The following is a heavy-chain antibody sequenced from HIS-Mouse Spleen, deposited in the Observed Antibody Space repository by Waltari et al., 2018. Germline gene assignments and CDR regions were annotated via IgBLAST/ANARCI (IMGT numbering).Heavy chain of an antibody. CDR2: ISYDGSNK. J-gene: IGHJ3*02. CDR3: AKDVLFHSTSVNI. CDR1: GFTFRSYA. D-gene: IGHD2-2*01. V-gene: IGHV3-30*18. Sequence: QVQLVESGGGVVQPGRSLRLSCAASGFTFRSYALPWVRQAPGKGLEWVAVISYDGSNKYYADSVKGRFTISRDNSKNTLYLQMNSLRAEDTAVYYCAKDVLFHSTSVNIWGQGTMVTVSS.